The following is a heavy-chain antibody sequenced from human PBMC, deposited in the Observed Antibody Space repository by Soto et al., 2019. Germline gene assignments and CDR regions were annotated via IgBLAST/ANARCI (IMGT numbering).Heavy chain of an antibody. D-gene: IGHD1-20*01. CDR1: GYDFASYA. Sequence: QAQLVQSVTEVRKPGASVKISCEASGYDFASYAIHWVRQAPGQRLEWMGWIDGDSGDTKYSQSFQGSITFTRDISANSAFLEVGRLKFDATAVYYCARLAPYNIAWPLYSDGMDVWGRGTTV. CDR2: IDGDSGDT. V-gene: IGHV1-3*01. J-gene: IGHJ6*02. CDR3: ARLAPYNIAWPLYSDGMDV.